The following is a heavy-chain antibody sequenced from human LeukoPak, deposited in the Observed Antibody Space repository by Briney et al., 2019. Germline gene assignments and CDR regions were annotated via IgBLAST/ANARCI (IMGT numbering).Heavy chain of an antibody. CDR2: IKSKTAGGTT. CDR3: TTIGNY. CDR1: GFTFSHAW. V-gene: IGHV3-15*01. J-gene: IGHJ4*02. D-gene: IGHD1-26*01. Sequence: KPGVSLRLSGAAGGFTFSHAWRSWVRQAPGKGREWGGRIKSKTAGGTTAYAGPVKGRFSVSRDDSKSTLYLQTNSLKSEHAGVYYCTTIGNYWGLGTQVTVSS.